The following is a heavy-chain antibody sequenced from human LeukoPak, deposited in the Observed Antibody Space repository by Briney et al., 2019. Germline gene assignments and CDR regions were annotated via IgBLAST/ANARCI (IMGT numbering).Heavy chain of an antibody. J-gene: IGHJ4*02. Sequence: ASVKVSCKASGYTFTSYDINWVRQATGQGLEWMVWMNPNSGNTGYAQKFQGRVTMTRNTSISTAYMELSSLRSEDTAVYYCARAADNYDFWSGYADFDYWGQGTLVTVSS. D-gene: IGHD3-3*01. CDR3: ARAADNYDFWSGYADFDY. CDR1: GYTFTSYD. CDR2: MNPNSGNT. V-gene: IGHV1-8*01.